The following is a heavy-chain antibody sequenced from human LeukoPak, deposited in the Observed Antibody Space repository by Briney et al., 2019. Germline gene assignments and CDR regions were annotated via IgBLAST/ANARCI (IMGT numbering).Heavy chain of an antibody. CDR1: GFTFSSYS. J-gene: IGHJ5*02. D-gene: IGHD3-22*01. V-gene: IGHV3-21*01. Sequence: GGSLRLSCAAPGFTFSSYSMNWVRQAPGKGLEWVSSISSSSSYIYYADSVKGRFTISRDNAKNSLYLQMNSLRAEDTAVYYCARDQHYYDSSGYSWGQGTLVTVSS. CDR3: ARDQHYYDSSGYS. CDR2: ISSSSSYI.